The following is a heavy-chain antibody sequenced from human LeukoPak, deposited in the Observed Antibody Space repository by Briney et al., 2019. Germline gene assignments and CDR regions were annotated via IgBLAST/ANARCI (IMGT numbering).Heavy chain of an antibody. CDR1: GGSISSGGYY. Sequence: PSETLSLTCTVSGGSISSGGYYWSWTRQHPGKGLEWIGYIYYSGSTYYNPSLKSRVTISVDTSKNQFSLKLSSVTAADTAVYYCAKSYGLPYYFDYWGQGTLVTVSS. CDR3: AKSYGLPYYFDY. D-gene: IGHD3-10*01. J-gene: IGHJ4*02. CDR2: IYYSGST. V-gene: IGHV4-31*03.